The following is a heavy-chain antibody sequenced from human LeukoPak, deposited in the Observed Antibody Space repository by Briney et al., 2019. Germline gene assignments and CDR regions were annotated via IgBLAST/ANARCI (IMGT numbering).Heavy chain of an antibody. J-gene: IGHJ5*01. CDR2: ISYDGSKK. D-gene: IGHD2-2*01. V-gene: IGHV3-30*04. Sequence: GRSLRLSCAASGFTLSTYALHWVRQAPGKGLEWVAVISYDGSKKYYADSLKGRFTISRDNSKNTLFLQMNSLRAEDTAVYYCARDYSSTSVLDSWGQGTLVTVSS. CDR1: GFTLSTYA. CDR3: ARDYSSTSVLDS.